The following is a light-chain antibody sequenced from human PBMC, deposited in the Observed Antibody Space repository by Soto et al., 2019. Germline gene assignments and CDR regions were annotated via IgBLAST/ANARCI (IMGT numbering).Light chain of an antibody. V-gene: IGKV1-39*01. CDR3: QQGFTTPLT. Sequence: DIQMTQSPSSLSASVGDRVTITCRASQNIHSYLNWYKQTPGKPPELLIFGVSNLESGVPSRFSSSGSGTDFTLTISSLQREDFASYYCQQGFTTPLTFGGGTKVEIK. CDR1: QNIHSY. J-gene: IGKJ4*01. CDR2: GVS.